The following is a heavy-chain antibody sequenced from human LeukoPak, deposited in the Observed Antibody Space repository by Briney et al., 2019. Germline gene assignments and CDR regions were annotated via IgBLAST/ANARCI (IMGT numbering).Heavy chain of an antibody. CDR1: GFTFSSYW. D-gene: IGHD3-22*01. CDR2: IKQDGSEK. Sequence: PGGSQRLSCAASGFTFSSYWMSWVRQAPGKGLEWVANIKQDGSEKYYVDSVKGRFTISRDNAKNSLYLQMNSLRAEDTAVYYCARERKTYYYDSSGPFDYWGQGTLVTVSS. J-gene: IGHJ4*02. CDR3: ARERKTYYYDSSGPFDY. V-gene: IGHV3-7*01.